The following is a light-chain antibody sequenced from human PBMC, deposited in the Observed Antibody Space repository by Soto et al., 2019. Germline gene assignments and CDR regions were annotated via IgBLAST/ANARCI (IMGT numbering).Light chain of an antibody. CDR1: QGIRND. Sequence: AIQMTQSPSSLSASVGDRVTITCRASQGIRNDLGWYQQKPGKAPKLLIYAACSLQSGVPSRFSGSGSGTDFTLTISRLQPEDFATYYCRQDYNYPWTFGQGTKVEIK. CDR2: AAC. J-gene: IGKJ1*01. CDR3: RQDYNYPWT. V-gene: IGKV1-6*01.